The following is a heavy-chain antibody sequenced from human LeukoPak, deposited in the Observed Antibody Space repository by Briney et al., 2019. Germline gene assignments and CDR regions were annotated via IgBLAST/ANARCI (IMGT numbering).Heavy chain of an antibody. D-gene: IGHD3-10*01. CDR3: ARERFGDQTRFDY. CDR1: GGTFSSYS. J-gene: IGHJ4*01. CDR2: IIPIFGTA. Sequence: ASVKVSCKASGGTFSSYSISWVRQAPGQGLEWMGRIIPIFGTANYAQKFQGRVTITTDESTSTAYMELSSLRSEDTAVYYCARERFGDQTRFDYWGQEPWSPSPQ. V-gene: IGHV1-69*05.